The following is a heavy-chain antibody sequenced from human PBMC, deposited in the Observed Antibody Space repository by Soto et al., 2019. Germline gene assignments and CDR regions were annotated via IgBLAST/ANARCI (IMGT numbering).Heavy chain of an antibody. CDR1: GLDFSSEV. CDR2: ISGSGRTI. J-gene: IGHJ6*02. CDR3: AKVGPSYYYGMDV. V-gene: IGHV3-23*01. Sequence: GGSLRLSCAASGLDFSSEVMCWARQAPGKGLEWVSSISGSGRTIYHADSMRGRFAISRDNSKNSLYLQLNNLRVDDTAVYYCAKVGPSYYYGMDVWGQGTTVTVSS. D-gene: IGHD1-26*01.